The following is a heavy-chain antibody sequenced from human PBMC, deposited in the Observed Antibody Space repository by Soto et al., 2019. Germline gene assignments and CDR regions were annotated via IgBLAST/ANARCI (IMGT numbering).Heavy chain of an antibody. CDR1: GYSFSSYG. CDR3: ARDRLRGYDSSGFYS. V-gene: IGHV1-18*01. D-gene: IGHD3-22*01. CDR2: INTYNGNR. Sequence: QVQLVQSGAELRKPGASVKVSCKASGYSFSSYGINWVRQAPGQGLEWMGWINTYNGNRNYAQKFEDRVTMTTATSTSTVYMERRSLRSDDKAVYYCARDRLRGYDSSGFYSWGQGTLVTVSS. J-gene: IGHJ4*02.